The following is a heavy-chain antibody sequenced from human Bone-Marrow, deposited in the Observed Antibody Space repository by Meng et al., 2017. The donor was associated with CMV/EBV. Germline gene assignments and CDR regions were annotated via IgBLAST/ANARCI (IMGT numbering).Heavy chain of an antibody. CDR2: ISSSSSYI. CDR3: ARRGSGSYSVYYYGMDV. CDR1: GLTFSSYS. J-gene: IGHJ6*01. V-gene: IGHV3-21*01. Sequence: GGSLRLSCAASGLTFSSYSMNWVRQAPGKGLEWVPSISSSSSYIYYADSVKGRFTISRDNAKNSLYLQMNSLRAEDTAVYYCARRGSGSYSVYYYGMDVWGPGPTVTGSS. D-gene: IGHD3-10*01.